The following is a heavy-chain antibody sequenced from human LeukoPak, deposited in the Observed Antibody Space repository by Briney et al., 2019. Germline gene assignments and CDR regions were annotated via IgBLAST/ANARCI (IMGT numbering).Heavy chain of an antibody. Sequence: GASVKVSCKASGGTFSSYAISWVRQAPGQGLEWMGRIIPILGIANYAQKFRSRVTITADKSTSTAYMELSSLRSEDTAVYYCARTGGDSTLYSYGYDYYYGMDVWGQGTTVTVSS. CDR3: ARTGGDSTLYSYGYDYYYGMDV. CDR1: GGTFSSYA. V-gene: IGHV1-69*04. CDR2: IIPILGIA. J-gene: IGHJ6*02. D-gene: IGHD5-18*01.